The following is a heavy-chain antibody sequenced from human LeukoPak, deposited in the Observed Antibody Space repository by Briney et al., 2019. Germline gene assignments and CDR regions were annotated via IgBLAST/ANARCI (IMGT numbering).Heavy chain of an antibody. CDR2: IWNDGSNK. CDR3: ARGRQLGGPTTVYFDY. Sequence: GRSLRLSCAASGFTFSSYAMHWVRQAPGKGLEWVAVIWNDGSNKYYADSVKGRFTISRDNSKNTVYLQMKSLRAQDTAVYYCARGRQLGGPTTVYFDYWGQGTLVTVSS. J-gene: IGHJ4*02. V-gene: IGHV3-30*04. D-gene: IGHD3-16*01. CDR1: GFTFSSYA.